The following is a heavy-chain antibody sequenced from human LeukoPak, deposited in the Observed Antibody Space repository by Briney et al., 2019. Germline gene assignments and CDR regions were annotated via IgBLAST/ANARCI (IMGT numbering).Heavy chain of an antibody. Sequence: ASVKVSCKASGYTFTSYGISWVRQAPGQGLEWMGWISAYNGNTNYAQKLQGRVTMTTDTSTSTDYMELRSLRSDDTAVYYCARRIGGSGSYPFDYWGQGTLVTVSS. CDR2: ISAYNGNT. CDR3: ARRIGGSGSYPFDY. J-gene: IGHJ4*02. V-gene: IGHV1-18*01. CDR1: GYTFTSYG. D-gene: IGHD3-10*01.